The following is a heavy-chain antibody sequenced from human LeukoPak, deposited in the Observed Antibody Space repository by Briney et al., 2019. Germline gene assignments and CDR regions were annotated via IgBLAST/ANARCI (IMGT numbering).Heavy chain of an antibody. Sequence: GGSLRLSCAASGFTFSSYEMNWVRQAPGKGLEWVSYISSSGSTIYYADSVKGRFTISRDNAKNPLYLQMNSLRAEDTAVYYCARALTPPYYYDSSSYYEDCWGQGTLVTVSS. CDR2: ISSSGSTI. V-gene: IGHV3-48*03. D-gene: IGHD3-22*01. CDR1: GFTFSSYE. CDR3: ARALTPPYYYDSSSYYEDC. J-gene: IGHJ4*02.